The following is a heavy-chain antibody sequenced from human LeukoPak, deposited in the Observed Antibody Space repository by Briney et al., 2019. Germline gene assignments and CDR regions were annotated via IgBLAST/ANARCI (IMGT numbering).Heavy chain of an antibody. CDR1: GFTFGDYA. J-gene: IGHJ4*02. D-gene: IGHD3/OR15-3a*01. Sequence: PGRSLRLSCTASGFTFGDYAMSWVRQAPGKGLEWVGFIRSKAYGGTTEYAASVKGRFTISRDDSKSIAYPQMNSLKTEDTAVYYCTSGRPFDYWGQGTLVTVSS. V-gene: IGHV3-49*04. CDR3: TSGRPFDY. CDR2: IRSKAYGGTT.